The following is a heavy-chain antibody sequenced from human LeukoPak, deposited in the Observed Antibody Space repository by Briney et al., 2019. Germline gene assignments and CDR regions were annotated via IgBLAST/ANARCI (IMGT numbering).Heavy chain of an antibody. CDR2: IIPIFGTA. D-gene: IGHD1-26*01. Sequence: SVKVSCKASGGTFSSYAISWVRQAPGQGLEWMGGIIPIFGTANYAQKFQGRVTITTDESTSTAYMELSSLRSEDTAVYYCARVWRELDGANYYYYMDVWGKGTTVTVSS. V-gene: IGHV1-69*05. CDR3: ARVWRELDGANYYYYMDV. CDR1: GGTFSSYA. J-gene: IGHJ6*03.